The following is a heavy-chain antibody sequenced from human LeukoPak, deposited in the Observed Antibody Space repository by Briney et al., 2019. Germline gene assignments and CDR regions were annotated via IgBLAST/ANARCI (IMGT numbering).Heavy chain of an antibody. CDR3: ARSYYYDRKSGYFDY. D-gene: IGHD3-22*01. Sequence: PGGSLRLSCAASGFTFSSYAMHWVRQAPGKGLEWVVVISYDGSNKYYADSVKGRFTISRDNSKNTLYLQMNSLRAEDTAVYYCARSYYYDRKSGYFDYWGQGTLVTVSS. J-gene: IGHJ4*02. CDR1: GFTFSSYA. CDR2: ISYDGSNK. V-gene: IGHV3-30-3*01.